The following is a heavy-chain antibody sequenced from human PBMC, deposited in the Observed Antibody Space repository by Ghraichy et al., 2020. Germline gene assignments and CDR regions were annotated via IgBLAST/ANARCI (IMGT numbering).Heavy chain of an antibody. CDR1: GGTFSSYA. V-gene: IGHV1-69*13. J-gene: IGHJ6*02. CDR3: ARGGNVVVHAYYYYGMDV. CDR2: IIPIFGTA. D-gene: IGHD2-2*01. Sequence: SVKVSCKASGGTFSSYAISWVRQAPGQGLEWMGGIIPIFGTANYAQKFQGRVTITADESTSTAYMELSSLRSEDTAVYYCARGGNVVVHAYYYYGMDVWGQGNTVTVSS.